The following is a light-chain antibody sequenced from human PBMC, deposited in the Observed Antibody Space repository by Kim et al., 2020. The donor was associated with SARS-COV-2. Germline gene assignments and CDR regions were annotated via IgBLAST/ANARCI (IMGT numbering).Light chain of an antibody. CDR3: QQFNSYPIS. CDR1: QAISSG. J-gene: IGKJ5*01. V-gene: IGKV1-13*02. Sequence: ASVGDRVTITCRASQAISSGLAWYQQKTGKAPNLLIFDASTLESGVPSRFSGSGSGTDFTLTINSLQPEDFATYNCQQFNSYPISFGQGTRLEIK. CDR2: DAS.